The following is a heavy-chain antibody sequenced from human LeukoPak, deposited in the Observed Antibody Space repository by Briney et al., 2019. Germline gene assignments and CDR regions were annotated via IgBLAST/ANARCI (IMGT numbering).Heavy chain of an antibody. CDR2: FDPEDGGT. Sequence: ASAKVSCKVSGYTLTELSMHWVRQAPGKGLEWMGGFDPEDGGTIYAQKFQGRVTMAEDTSTDTAYMELSSLRSEDTAVYYCATDGPEGQLWLHWGQGTLVTVSS. J-gene: IGHJ4*02. V-gene: IGHV1-24*01. D-gene: IGHD5-18*01. CDR1: GYTLTELS. CDR3: ATDGPEGQLWLH.